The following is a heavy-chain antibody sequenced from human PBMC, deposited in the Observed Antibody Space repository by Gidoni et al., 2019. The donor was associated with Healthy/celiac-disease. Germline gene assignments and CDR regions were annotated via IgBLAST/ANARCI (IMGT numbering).Heavy chain of an antibody. CDR1: GGSVSSYY. J-gene: IGHJ4*02. D-gene: IGHD3-10*01. CDR2: IYYSGST. CDR3: ASHRGGVDY. V-gene: IGHV4-59*02. Sequence: QVQLQESGPGLVKPSETLSLTCTVSGGSVSSYYWSWIRQPPGKGLEWIGYIYYSGSTNYNPSLKSRVTISVDTSKNQFSLKLSSVTAADTAVYYCASHRGGVDYWGQGTLVTVSS.